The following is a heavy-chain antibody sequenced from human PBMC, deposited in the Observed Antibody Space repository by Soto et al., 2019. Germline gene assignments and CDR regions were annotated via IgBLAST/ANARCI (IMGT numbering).Heavy chain of an antibody. CDR1: GGSISSSTYY. CDR3: ARTRTVAYYYAMDV. CDR2: IYYSRNSGST. J-gene: IGHJ6*02. Sequence: QLQLQESGPELVKPSETLSLTCTVSGGSISSSTYYWGWIRQPPGRGLEWMGSIYYSRNSGSTYYNPSLKSRVTISVDTSKNQFFLKLSSVTAADTAVYYCARTRTVAYYYAMDVWGQGTTVTVSS. V-gene: IGHV4-39*01. D-gene: IGHD4-4*01.